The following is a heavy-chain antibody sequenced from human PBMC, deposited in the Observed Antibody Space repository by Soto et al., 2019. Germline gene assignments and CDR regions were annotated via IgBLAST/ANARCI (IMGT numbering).Heavy chain of an antibody. Sequence: XXTLSLPFAVYGGSFSGYYWRWILQPPGKGLEWIGEINHSGSTNYNPSLKSRVTISVDTSKNQFSLKLSSVTAADTAVYYCARGRRYSNWFDPWGQGTLVTVSS. V-gene: IGHV4-34*01. D-gene: IGHD2-15*01. J-gene: IGHJ5*02. CDR3: ARGRRYSNWFDP. CDR2: INHSGST. CDR1: GGSFSGYY.